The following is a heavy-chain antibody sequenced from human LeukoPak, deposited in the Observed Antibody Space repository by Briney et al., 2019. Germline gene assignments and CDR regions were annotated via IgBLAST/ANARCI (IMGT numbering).Heavy chain of an antibody. V-gene: IGHV4-30-4*01. CDR2: IYYSGST. Sequence: PSETLSLTCTVSGGSISSGDYYWSWIRQPPGKGLEWIGYIYYSGSTYYNPSLKSRVTISVDTSKNQFSLKLSSVTAADTAVYYSARVSQKPFDYYDSSGENYFDYWGQGTLVTVSS. D-gene: IGHD3-22*01. CDR3: ARVSQKPFDYYDSSGENYFDY. J-gene: IGHJ4*02. CDR1: GGSISSGDYY.